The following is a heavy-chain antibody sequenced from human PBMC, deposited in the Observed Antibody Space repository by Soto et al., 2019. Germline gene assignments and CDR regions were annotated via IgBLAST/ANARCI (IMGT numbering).Heavy chain of an antibody. J-gene: IGHJ6*02. V-gene: IGHV3-7*05. CDR1: GFTFSSYW. Sequence: GGSLRLSCAASGFTFSSYWMSWVRQAPGKGLEWVANIKQDGSEKYYVDSVKGRFTISRDNAKNSLYLQMNSLRAEDTAVYYCARVGITSSGWYQKGYYYYGMDVWGQGTTVTVSS. D-gene: IGHD6-19*01. CDR2: IKQDGSEK. CDR3: ARVGITSSGWYQKGYYYYGMDV.